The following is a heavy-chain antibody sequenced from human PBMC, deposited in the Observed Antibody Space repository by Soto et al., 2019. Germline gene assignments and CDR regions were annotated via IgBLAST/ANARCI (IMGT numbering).Heavy chain of an antibody. CDR3: ARETRRRGYSGYDSRSIDY. CDR2: IYYSGST. J-gene: IGHJ4*02. CDR1: GGSISSGGYY. V-gene: IGHV4-31*03. D-gene: IGHD5-12*01. Sequence: SETLSLTCTVSGGSISSGGYYWSWIRQHPGKGLEWIGYIYYSGSTYYNPSLKSRVTISVDTSKNQFSLKLSSVTAADTAVYYCARETRRRGYSGYDSRSIDYWGQGTLVTVSS.